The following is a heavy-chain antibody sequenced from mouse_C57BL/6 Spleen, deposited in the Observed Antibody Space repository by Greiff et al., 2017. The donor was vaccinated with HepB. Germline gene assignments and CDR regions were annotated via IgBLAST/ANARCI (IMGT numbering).Heavy chain of an antibody. V-gene: IGHV1-81*01. CDR2: IYPRSGNT. CDR3: ARKREDYAMDY. J-gene: IGHJ4*01. Sequence: QVHVKQSGAELARPGASVKLSCKASGYTFTSYGISWVKQRTGQGLEWIGEIYPRSGNTYYNEKFKGKATLTADKSSSTAYMELRSLTSEDSAVYFCARKREDYAMDYWGQGTSVTVSS. CDR1: GYTFTSYG.